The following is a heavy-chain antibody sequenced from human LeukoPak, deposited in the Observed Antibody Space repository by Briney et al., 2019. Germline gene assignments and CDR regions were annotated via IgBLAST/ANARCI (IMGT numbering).Heavy chain of an antibody. CDR3: ARLYPGMDEAFAYFDS. J-gene: IGHJ4*02. CDR1: GSSFNTYW. V-gene: IGHV5-51*01. CDR2: IYPGDSET. D-gene: IGHD1-14*01. Sequence: GESLKISCKVSGSSFNTYWIGWVRQMPGKGLEWMAIIYPGDSETRYSSSFEGQVTVSADKSINTAYLQWSSLKASDTAIYYCARLYPGMDEAFAYFDSWGQGTLVAVSS.